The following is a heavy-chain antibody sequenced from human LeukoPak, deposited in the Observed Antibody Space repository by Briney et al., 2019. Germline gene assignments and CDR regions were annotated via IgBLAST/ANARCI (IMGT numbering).Heavy chain of an antibody. D-gene: IGHD2-15*01. V-gene: IGHV3-48*01. Sequence: GGSLRLSCAASGFTFSSYSMNWVRQAPGKGLEWVSYISSSSSTIYYADSVKGRFTISRDNAKNSLYLQMNSLRAEDTAVYYCARDHCSGGSCYSVNWFDPWGQGTLVTVSS. CDR1: GFTFSSYS. CDR2: ISSSSSTI. J-gene: IGHJ5*02. CDR3: ARDHCSGGSCYSVNWFDP.